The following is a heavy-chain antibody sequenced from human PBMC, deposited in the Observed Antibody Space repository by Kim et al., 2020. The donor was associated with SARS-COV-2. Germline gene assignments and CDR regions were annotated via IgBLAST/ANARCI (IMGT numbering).Heavy chain of an antibody. Sequence: GGSLRLSCAASGFTFSSYAMHWVRQAPGKGLEWVAVIWYDGSNKYYADSVKGRFTMSRDNSKNTLYLQMNSLRAEDTAVYYCAKEGRGIYYDSSGYYPPYYYYGMDVWGQGTTVTVSS. D-gene: IGHD3-22*01. CDR3: AKEGRGIYYDSSGYYPPYYYYGMDV. J-gene: IGHJ6*02. V-gene: IGHV3-33*06. CDR2: IWYDGSNK. CDR1: GFTFSSYA.